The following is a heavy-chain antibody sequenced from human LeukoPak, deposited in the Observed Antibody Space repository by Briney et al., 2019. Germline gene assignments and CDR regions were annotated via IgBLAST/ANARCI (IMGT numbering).Heavy chain of an antibody. D-gene: IGHD2-2*01. CDR1: GGSISSSTYY. CDR3: ARRNVVVSSTMARAFDI. Sequence: PSETLSLTCIVSGGSISSSTYYWGWIRQPPGKGLEWIGSDSYSGSTYFNPSLTSRVTISVDTSKNQFSLKLSSVTAADTAVYYCARRNVVVSSTMARAFDIWGQGTMVTVSS. J-gene: IGHJ3*02. V-gene: IGHV4-39*01. CDR2: DSYSGST.